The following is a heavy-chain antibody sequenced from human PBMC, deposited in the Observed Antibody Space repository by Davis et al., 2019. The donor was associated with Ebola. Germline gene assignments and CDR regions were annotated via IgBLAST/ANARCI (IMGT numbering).Heavy chain of an antibody. D-gene: IGHD4-11*01. CDR2: IIPILGIA. Sequence: SVKVSCKASGYTFTSYGISWVRQAPGQGLEWMGRIIPILGIANYAQKFQGRVTITADKSTSTAYMELSSLRSEDTAVYYCARATLTIAYTVTTASGMDVWGQGTTVTVSS. CDR1: GYTFTSYG. V-gene: IGHV1-69*04. J-gene: IGHJ6*02. CDR3: ARATLTIAYTVTTASGMDV.